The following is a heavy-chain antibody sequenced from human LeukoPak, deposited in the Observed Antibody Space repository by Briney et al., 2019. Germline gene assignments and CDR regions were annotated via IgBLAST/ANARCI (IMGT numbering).Heavy chain of an antibody. V-gene: IGHV3-64*01. CDR1: GFTFSSYA. CDR3: AGGSSWYRGIDY. CDR2: ISTNRGSK. D-gene: IGHD6-13*01. Sequence: GGSLRLSCAASGFTFSSYAMYWVRPAPGKGLVYVLAISTNRGSKYYANSAKGRFTISRDNSKNTLYLQMVSLRAKDMAVYYCAGGSSWYRGIDYWGQGTLVTASS. J-gene: IGHJ4*02.